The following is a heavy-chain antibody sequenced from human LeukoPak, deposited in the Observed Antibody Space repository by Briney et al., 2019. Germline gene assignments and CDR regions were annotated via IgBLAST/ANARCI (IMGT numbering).Heavy chain of an antibody. Sequence: ASVKVSCKASGYTFTGYYMHWVRQAPGQGLEWMGWINPNSGGTNYAQKFQGRVTMTRDTSISTAYMELSRLRSDDTAVYYCAXXXNVYDSSGYSPSYDAFDIWGQGTMVTVSS. CDR1: GYTFTGYY. CDR3: AXXXNVYDSSGYSPSYDAFDI. D-gene: IGHD3-22*01. J-gene: IGHJ3*02. V-gene: IGHV1-2*02. CDR2: INPNSGGT.